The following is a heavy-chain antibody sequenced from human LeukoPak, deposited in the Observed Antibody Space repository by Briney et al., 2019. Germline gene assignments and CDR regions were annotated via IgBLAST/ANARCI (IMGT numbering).Heavy chain of an antibody. D-gene: IGHD6-13*01. CDR2: IYYSGST. Sequence: KPSETLSLTCTVSGGSISSGGYYWSWIRQHPGKGLEWIGYIYYSGSTYYNPSLKSRVTISVDTSKNQFSLKLSSVTAADTAVYYCAREGSSSWYVFDYWGQGTLVTVST. V-gene: IGHV4-31*03. J-gene: IGHJ4*02. CDR3: AREGSSSWYVFDY. CDR1: GGSISSGGYY.